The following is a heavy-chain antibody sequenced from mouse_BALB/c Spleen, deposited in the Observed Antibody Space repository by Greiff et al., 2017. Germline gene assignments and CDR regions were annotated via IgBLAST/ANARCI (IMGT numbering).Heavy chain of an antibody. V-gene: IGHV2-2*02. Sequence: VQRVESGPGLVQPSQSLSITCTVSGFSLTSYGVHWVRQSPGKGLEWLGVIWSGGSTDYNAAFISRLSISKDNSKSQVFFKMNSLQANDTAIYYCDSSLLRLWFAYWGQGTLVTVSA. CDR1: GFSLTSYG. D-gene: IGHD1-2*01. J-gene: IGHJ3*01. CDR3: DSSLLRLWFAY. CDR2: IWSGGST.